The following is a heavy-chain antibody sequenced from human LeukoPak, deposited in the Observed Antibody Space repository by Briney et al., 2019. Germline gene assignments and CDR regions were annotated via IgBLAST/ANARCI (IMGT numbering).Heavy chain of an antibody. J-gene: IGHJ2*01. CDR3: ARDHCSSTSCYFGPNWYFDL. CDR2: IYYSGST. Sequence: SETLSLTCTVSGGSISSYYWSWIRQPPGKGLEWIGYIYYSGSTNYNPSLKSRVTISVDTSKNQFSLKLSSVTAADTAVYYCARDHCSSTSCYFGPNWYFDLWGRGTLVTVSS. D-gene: IGHD2-2*01. V-gene: IGHV4-59*12. CDR1: GGSISSYY.